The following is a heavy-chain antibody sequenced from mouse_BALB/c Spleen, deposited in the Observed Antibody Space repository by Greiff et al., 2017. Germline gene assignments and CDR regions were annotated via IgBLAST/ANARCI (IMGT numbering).Heavy chain of an antibody. CDR3: NARDFAY. CDR1: GFNIKDYY. D-gene: IGHD3-3*01. J-gene: IGHJ3*01. V-gene: IGHV14-4*02. Sequence: VQLQQSGAELVRSGASVKLSCTASGFNIKDYYMHWVKQRPEQGLEWIGWIDPENGDTEYAPKFQGKATMTADTSSNTAYLQLRSLTSEDTAVYYCNARDFAYWGQGTLVTVSA. CDR2: IDPENGDT.